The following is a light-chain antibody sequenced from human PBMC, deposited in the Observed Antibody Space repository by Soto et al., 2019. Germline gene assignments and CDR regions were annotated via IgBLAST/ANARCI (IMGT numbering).Light chain of an antibody. CDR1: QSVSSNY. CDR2: GAS. CDR3: QQYNSSPKWT. J-gene: IGKJ1*01. Sequence: EIVLTQSPGTLSLSPGERATLSCRASQSVSSNYLAWYQQKPGQAPRLLLYGASSRATDIPDRFSGSGSGTYFTLTISRLEPGDFAVYYCQQYNSSPKWTFGQGTKVEI. V-gene: IGKV3-20*01.